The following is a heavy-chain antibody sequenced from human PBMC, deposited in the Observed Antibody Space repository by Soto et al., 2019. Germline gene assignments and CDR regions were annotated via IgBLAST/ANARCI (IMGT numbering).Heavy chain of an antibody. J-gene: IGHJ5*02. Sequence: SSVKVSCKASGGTFSSYAISWVRQAPGQGLEWMGGIIPIFGTANYAQKFQGRVTITADESTSTAYMELSSLRSEDTAVYYCARTEQSEIPYRTGFDPWGQVTLVTVSS. CDR3: ARTEQSEIPYRTGFDP. V-gene: IGHV1-69*13. CDR1: GGTFSSYA. D-gene: IGHD2-2*02. CDR2: IIPIFGTA.